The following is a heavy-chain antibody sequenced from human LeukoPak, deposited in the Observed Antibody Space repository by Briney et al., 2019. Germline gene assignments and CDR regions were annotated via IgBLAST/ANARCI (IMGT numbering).Heavy chain of an antibody. CDR3: ARYLRPRITMIVVVPGYYYGMDV. D-gene: IGHD3-22*01. CDR2: ISYDGSNK. Sequence: GRSLRLSCAASGFTFSSYAMHWVRQAPGKGLEWVAVISYDGSNKYYADSVKGRFTISGDNSKNTLYLQMNSLRAEATAVYYCARYLRPRITMIVVVPGYYYGMDVWGQGTTVTVSS. J-gene: IGHJ6*02. CDR1: GFTFSSYA. V-gene: IGHV3-30-3*01.